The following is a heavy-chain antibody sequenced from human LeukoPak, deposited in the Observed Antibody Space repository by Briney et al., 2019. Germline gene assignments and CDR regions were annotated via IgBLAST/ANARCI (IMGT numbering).Heavy chain of an antibody. V-gene: IGHV3-30*18. D-gene: IGHD3-10*01. CDR3: AKAFNYGSGYNYKTFDS. J-gene: IGHJ4*02. CDR1: GFTFSSYG. CDR2: ISYDGSNK. Sequence: PGRSLRLSCAASGFTFSSYGMHWVRQAPGKGLEWVAVISYDGSNKYYAASVKGRFTISRDNSKSTLYLQMNSLRAEDTALYYCAKAFNYGSGYNYKTFDSWGQGTLVTVSS.